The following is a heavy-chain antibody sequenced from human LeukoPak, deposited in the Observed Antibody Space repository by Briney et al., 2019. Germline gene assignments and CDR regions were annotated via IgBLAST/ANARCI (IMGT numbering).Heavy chain of an antibody. CDR1: GDSISSHNHY. CDR2: ICYGGST. CDR3: ARMMYGNGWNRYYFDY. Sequence: SSETLSLTCTVSGDSISSHNHYWGWIRQPPGKGLEWLGSICYGGSTHDNPSLKSRVTISVDTSKNQFSLRVTSTTAADTAVYYCARMMYGNGWNRYYFDYWGQGTLVTVSS. J-gene: IGHJ4*02. D-gene: IGHD6-19*01. V-gene: IGHV4-39*01.